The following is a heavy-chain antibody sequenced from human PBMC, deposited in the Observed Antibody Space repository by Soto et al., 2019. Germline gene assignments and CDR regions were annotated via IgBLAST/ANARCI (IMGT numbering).Heavy chain of an antibody. J-gene: IGHJ4*02. CDR1: GGSISNYY. CDR3: ARVPDY. Sequence: SETLSLTCTVSGGSISNYYWSWIRQPPGKGLEWIGFISYSGSTSYNPSLRSRVTISVDTSRNEFSLRLSSVSAADTAVYYCARVPDYWGQGTLVTVSS. V-gene: IGHV4-59*01. CDR2: ISYSGST.